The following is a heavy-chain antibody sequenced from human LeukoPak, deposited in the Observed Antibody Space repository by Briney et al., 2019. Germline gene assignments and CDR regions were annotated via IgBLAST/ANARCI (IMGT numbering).Heavy chain of an antibody. CDR3: VKDTGRGDF. CDR1: GCIFSNYG. D-gene: IGHD1-14*01. J-gene: IGHJ4*02. Sequence: GGSLRLSCAASGCIFSNYGMDWVRQAPGKGLEWVAFLRNDESEIFYADSVKGRFTISRDNSKNTLYLQMSSLRDEDTAVYYCVKDTGRGDFWGQGTQVTASS. CDR2: LRNDESEI. V-gene: IGHV3-30*02.